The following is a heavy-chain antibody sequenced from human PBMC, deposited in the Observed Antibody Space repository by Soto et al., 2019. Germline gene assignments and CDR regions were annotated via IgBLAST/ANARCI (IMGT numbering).Heavy chain of an antibody. CDR2: ISGSGGST. Sequence: GGSLRLSCAASGFTFSSYAMSWVRQAPGKGLEWVSAISGSGGSTYYADSVKGRFTISRDNSKNTLYLQMNSLRAEDTAVYYCAKDGRRPMITFGGVIVWGQGTLVTVSS. CDR1: GFTFSSYA. J-gene: IGHJ1*01. V-gene: IGHV3-23*01. D-gene: IGHD3-16*02. CDR3: AKDGRRPMITFGGVIV.